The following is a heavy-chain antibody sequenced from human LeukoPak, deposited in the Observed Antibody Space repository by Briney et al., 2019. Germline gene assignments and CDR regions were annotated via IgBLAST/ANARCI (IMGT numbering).Heavy chain of an antibody. D-gene: IGHD3-22*01. V-gene: IGHV1-18*01. Sequence: ASVKVSCKASGYTFTSYGISWVRQAPGQGLEWMGGIIPIFGTANYAQKLQGRVTMTTDTSTSTAYMELRSLRSDDTAVYYCARGRFTMISVEYFQHWGQGTLVTVSS. CDR3: ARGRFTMISVEYFQH. J-gene: IGHJ1*01. CDR2: IIPIFGTA. CDR1: GYTFTSYG.